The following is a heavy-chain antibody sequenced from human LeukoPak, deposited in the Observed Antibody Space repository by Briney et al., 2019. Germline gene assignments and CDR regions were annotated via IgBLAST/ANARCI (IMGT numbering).Heavy chain of an antibody. J-gene: IGHJ5*02. CDR1: GFTFSSYG. CDR3: VATNWFDP. Sequence: GGSLRLSCAASGFTFSSYGMHWVRQAPGKGLEWVAVISYDGSNKYYADPVKGRFTISRDNSKNTLYLQMNSLRAEDTAVYYCVATNWFDPWGQGTLVTVSS. V-gene: IGHV3-30*03. CDR2: ISYDGSNK.